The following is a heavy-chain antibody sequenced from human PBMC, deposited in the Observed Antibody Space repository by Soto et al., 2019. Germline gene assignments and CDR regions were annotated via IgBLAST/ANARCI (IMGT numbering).Heavy chain of an antibody. Sequence: EVQLLESGGGLVQPGGSLRLSCGASGFTFSDNAMTWVRQAPGKGLEWVSSISDDGDSTYYADSVKGRFTISRDNSKNTLFLQMSSLGAEDTAVYYCAKSLSTAVNYGLDVWGQGTSVTVSS. CDR3: AKSLSTAVNYGLDV. CDR2: ISDDGDST. CDR1: GFTFSDNA. D-gene: IGHD2-2*01. J-gene: IGHJ6*02. V-gene: IGHV3-23*01.